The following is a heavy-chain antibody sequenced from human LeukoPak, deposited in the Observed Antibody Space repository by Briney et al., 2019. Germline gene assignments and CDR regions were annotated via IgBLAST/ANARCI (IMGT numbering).Heavy chain of an antibody. CDR2: INPGGSSI. CDR3: ARSNQADDY. CDR1: GFTFSSYW. V-gene: IGHV3-74*01. J-gene: IGHJ4*02. D-gene: IGHD1-14*01. Sequence: GRSLRLSCAASGFTFSSYWMHWVRHVPGKGLVWVARINPGGSSITYADSVKGRFTISRDNAKNTLYLQMGSLRAEDTGVYYCARSNQADDYWGQGTLVTVSS.